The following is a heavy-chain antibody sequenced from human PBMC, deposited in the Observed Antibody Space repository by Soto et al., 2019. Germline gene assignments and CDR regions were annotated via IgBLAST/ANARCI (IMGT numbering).Heavy chain of an antibody. CDR3: VRWAVVTSYYYYGMDV. CDR1: GGTFSSYA. Sequence: QVQLVQSGAEVKKPGSSVKVSCKASGGTFSSYAISWVRQAPGQGLEWMGGIIPIFDTANYAQKFQGRVTITADESTSTAYMELSSLRSEDTAVYYCVRWAVVTSYYYYGMDVWGQGTTVTVSS. V-gene: IGHV1-69*12. D-gene: IGHD2-21*02. J-gene: IGHJ6*02. CDR2: IIPIFDTA.